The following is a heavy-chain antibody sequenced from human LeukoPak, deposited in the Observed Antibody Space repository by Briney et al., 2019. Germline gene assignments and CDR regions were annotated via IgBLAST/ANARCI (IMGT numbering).Heavy chain of an antibody. CDR2: IYYSGNT. V-gene: IGHV4-59*01. CDR3: AGDLGSGGGFDY. J-gene: IGHJ4*02. CDR1: GGSISPYY. Sequence: KPSETLSLTCSVSGGSISPYYWSWIRQPPGKGLEWIAYIYYSGNTNHNPSLKSRVTISVDTSKNQFSLKLSSVTAADTAVYYCAGDLGSGGGFDYWGQGTLVTVSS. D-gene: IGHD2-15*01.